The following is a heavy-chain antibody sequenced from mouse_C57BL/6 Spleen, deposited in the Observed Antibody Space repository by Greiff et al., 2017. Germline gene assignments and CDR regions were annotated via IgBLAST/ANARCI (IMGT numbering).Heavy chain of an antibody. J-gene: IGHJ1*03. V-gene: IGHV5-9*01. CDR2: ISGGGGNT. Sequence: EVKLQESGGGLVKPGGSLKLSCAASGFTFSSYTMSWVRQTPEKRLEWVATISGGGGNTYYPDSVKGRFTISRDNAKNTLYLQMSSLRSEDTALYYCARHGEAHWYFDVWGTGTTGTVSS. CDR1: GFTFSSYT. CDR3: ARHGEAHWYFDV.